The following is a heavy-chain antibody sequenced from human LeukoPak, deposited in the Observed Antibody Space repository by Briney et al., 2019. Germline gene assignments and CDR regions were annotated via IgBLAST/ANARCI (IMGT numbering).Heavy chain of an antibody. CDR3: ARHPSAAAKLLFDY. CDR2: IYYSGST. J-gene: IGHJ4*02. D-gene: IGHD6-13*01. V-gene: IGHV4-59*08. CDR1: GGSISSYY. Sequence: SETLSLTCTVPGGSISSYYWSWIRQPPGKGLEWIGYIYYSGSTNYNPSLKSRVTISVDTSKNQFSLKLSSVTAADTAVYYCARHPSAAAKLLFDYWGQGTLVTVSS.